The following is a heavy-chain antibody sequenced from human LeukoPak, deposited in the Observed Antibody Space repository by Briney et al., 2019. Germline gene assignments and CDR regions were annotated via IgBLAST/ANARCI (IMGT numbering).Heavy chain of an antibody. CDR2: INHSGST. CDR3: ARVLLRFPFDY. Sequence: SETLSLTCAVYGGSFSGYYWSWIRQPPGKGLEWIGEINHSGSTNYNPSLKSRVTISVDTSKNQFSLKLSSVTAADTAVYYCARVLLRFPFDYWGQGTLVTVSS. CDR1: GGSFSGYY. D-gene: IGHD3-3*01. V-gene: IGHV4-34*01. J-gene: IGHJ4*02.